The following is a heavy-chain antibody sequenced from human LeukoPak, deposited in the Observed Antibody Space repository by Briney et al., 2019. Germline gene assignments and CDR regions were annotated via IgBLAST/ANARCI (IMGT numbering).Heavy chain of an antibody. V-gene: IGHV1-2*02. CDR1: GYTFTSYD. CDR2: INPNSGGT. CDR3: AAVVSPIDY. J-gene: IGHJ4*02. Sequence: ASVKVSCKASGYTFTSYDINWVRQAPGQGLEWMGWINPNSGGTNYAQKFQGRVTMTRDTSISTAYMELSRLRSDDTAVYYCAAVVSPIDYWGQGTLVTVSS.